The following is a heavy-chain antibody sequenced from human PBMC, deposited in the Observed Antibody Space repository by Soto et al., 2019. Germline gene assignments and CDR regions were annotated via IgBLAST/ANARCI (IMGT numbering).Heavy chain of an antibody. V-gene: IGHV2-5*01. CDR2: IYWSDEK. CDR1: GFSLSTSGVG. Sequence: QITLKESGPTLVKPTQTLTLTCTFSGFSLSTSGVGVGWIRQPPGKALEWLALIYWSDEKRYSPSLSSRLTITKDTSKNQVVLTMTNMDPVDTATYYFAPRRGADYKGCFHYWGQGTLVTVSS. J-gene: IGHJ4*02. CDR3: APRRGADYKGCFHY. D-gene: IGHD4-4*01.